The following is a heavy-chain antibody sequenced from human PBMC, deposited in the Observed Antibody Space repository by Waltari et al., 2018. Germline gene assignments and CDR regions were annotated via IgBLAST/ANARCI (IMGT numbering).Heavy chain of an antibody. CDR1: GGSISSGGYS. D-gene: IGHD4-17*01. CDR2: IYHSGST. Sequence: QLQLQESGSGLVKPSQTLSLTCAVSGGSISSGGYSWSWIRQPPGKGLEWIGYIYHSGSTYYNPSLKSRVTISVDRSKNQFSLKLSSVTAADTAVYYCARALLGDYGDEWFDPWGQGTLVTVSS. J-gene: IGHJ5*02. CDR3: ARALLGDYGDEWFDP. V-gene: IGHV4-30-2*01.